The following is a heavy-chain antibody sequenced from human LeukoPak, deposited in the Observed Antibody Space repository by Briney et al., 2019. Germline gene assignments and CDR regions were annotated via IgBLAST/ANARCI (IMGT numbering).Heavy chain of an antibody. CDR2: IYTSGST. Sequence: SETLSLTCTVSGGSISSYYWSWIRQPAGRGLEWIGRIYTSGSTNYNPSLKSRVTMSVDTSKDQFSLKLSSVTAADTAVYYCARGMGSSWSVDYWGQGTLVTVSS. V-gene: IGHV4-4*07. J-gene: IGHJ4*02. D-gene: IGHD6-13*01. CDR1: GGSISSYY. CDR3: ARGMGSSWSVDY.